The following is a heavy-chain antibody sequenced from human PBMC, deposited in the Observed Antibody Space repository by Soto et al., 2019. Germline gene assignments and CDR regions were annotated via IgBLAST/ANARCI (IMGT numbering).Heavy chain of an antibody. CDR2: IWYDGSNE. CDR3: ARDRDWGSSFDY. D-gene: IGHD7-27*01. V-gene: IGHV3-33*01. CDR1: GFTFSSYG. Sequence: PGGSLRLSCAVSGFTFSSYGMHWVRQAPGKGLEWVAAIWYDGSNEYYADSVKGRFTISRDNSKNTLFLQMNSLRAEDTAVYYCARDRDWGSSFDYWGQGTLVTVSS. J-gene: IGHJ4*02.